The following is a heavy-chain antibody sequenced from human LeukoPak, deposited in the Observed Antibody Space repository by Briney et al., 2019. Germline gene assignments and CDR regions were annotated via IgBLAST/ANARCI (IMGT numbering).Heavy chain of an antibody. J-gene: IGHJ6*03. V-gene: IGHV1-58*02. Sequence: GTSVKVSCKASGFTFTSSAMQWVRQARGQRLEWIGWIVVGSGNTNYAQKFQERVSITRDMSTSTAYMELSSLRSEDTAVYYCAAGPVRGGYYYMDVWGKGTTVTVSS. CDR1: GFTFTSSA. CDR2: IVVGSGNT. D-gene: IGHD6-19*01. CDR3: AAGPVRGGYYYMDV.